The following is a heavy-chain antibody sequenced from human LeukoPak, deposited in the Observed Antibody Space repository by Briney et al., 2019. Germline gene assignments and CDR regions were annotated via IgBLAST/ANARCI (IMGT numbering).Heavy chain of an antibody. CDR1: GFTFSSYA. CDR3: ATLPLGYCSGGSCRGGVDY. Sequence: LRLSCAASGFTFSSYAMSWIRQPPGEGLEWIGYIYYSGSTYYNPSLKSRVTISVDTSKNQFSLKLSSVTAADTAVYYCATLPLGYCSGGSCRGGVDYWGQGTLVTVSS. V-gene: IGHV4-30-4*08. CDR2: IYYSGST. J-gene: IGHJ4*02. D-gene: IGHD2-15*01.